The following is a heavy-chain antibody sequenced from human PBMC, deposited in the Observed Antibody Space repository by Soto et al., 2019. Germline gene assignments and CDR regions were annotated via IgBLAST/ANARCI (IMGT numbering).Heavy chain of an antibody. CDR3: ARGRRGRTPYYFDY. CDR2: IYYSGST. V-gene: IGHV4-61*01. Sequence: SETLSLTCTVSGGSVSSGSYYWSWIRQPPGKGLEWIGYIYYSGSTNNNPSLKSRVTISVDKSKNQFSLKLRSVTAADTAVYYCARGRRGRTPYYFDYWGQGTLVTVSS. J-gene: IGHJ4*02. CDR1: GGSVSSGSYY.